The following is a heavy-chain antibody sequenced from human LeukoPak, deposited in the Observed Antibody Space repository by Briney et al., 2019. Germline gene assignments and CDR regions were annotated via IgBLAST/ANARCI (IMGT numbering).Heavy chain of an antibody. CDR1: GFTINDYG. CDR3: AKGSYYDSSGSFYFDY. J-gene: IGHJ4*02. D-gene: IGHD3-22*01. CDR2: ISGSGDNT. V-gene: IGHV3-23*01. Sequence: PGGSLRLSCAFSGFTINDYGVNWVRRAPGKGLEWVSGISGSGDNTYYADSVKGRFTISRDNSKNTLYVQVNSLGTEDTAAYYCAKGSYYDSSGSFYFDYWGQGTLVTVSS.